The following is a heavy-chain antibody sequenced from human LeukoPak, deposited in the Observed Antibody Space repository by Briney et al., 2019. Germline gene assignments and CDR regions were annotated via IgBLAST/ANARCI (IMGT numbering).Heavy chain of an antibody. Sequence: PSETLSLTCTVSGGSISSSSYYWGWIRQSPGKWLEWIGNIYYSGSTYYNPSLKSRVTISVDTSKNQLSLKLSSVTATDTAVYYCARSGRGNEEYCSGGTCYRTSHSFDYWGQGTLVTVSS. CDR1: GGSISSSSYY. J-gene: IGHJ4*02. CDR3: ARSGRGNEEYCSGGTCYRTSHSFDY. CDR2: IYYSGST. D-gene: IGHD2-15*01. V-gene: IGHV4-39*01.